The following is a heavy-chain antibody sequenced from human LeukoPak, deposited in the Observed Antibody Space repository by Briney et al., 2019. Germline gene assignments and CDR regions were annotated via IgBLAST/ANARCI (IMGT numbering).Heavy chain of an antibody. J-gene: IGHJ3*02. CDR2: XNT. CDR3: ARGGGADIVLMVYANLEISAFDI. Sequence: XNTNYAQKLQGRVTMTTDTSTSTAYMELRSLRSDDTAVYYCARGGGADIVLMVYANLEISAFDIWGQGTMVTVSS. D-gene: IGHD2-8*01. V-gene: IGHV1-18*01.